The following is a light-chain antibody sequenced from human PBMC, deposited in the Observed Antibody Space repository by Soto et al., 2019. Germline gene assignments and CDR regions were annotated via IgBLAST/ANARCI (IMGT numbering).Light chain of an antibody. J-gene: IGLJ1*01. CDR1: SSNIGAGYD. Sequence: QSVLTQPPSVSGAPGQRVTISCTGSSSNIGAGYDVHWYQQLPGTAPKLIIYEVTRRPSGVPDRIFGSKSYTTASLTVSGLQAEDEADYYCSSFAGTNSFVFGTGTKVTVL. V-gene: IGLV1-40*01. CDR2: EVT. CDR3: SSFAGTNSFV.